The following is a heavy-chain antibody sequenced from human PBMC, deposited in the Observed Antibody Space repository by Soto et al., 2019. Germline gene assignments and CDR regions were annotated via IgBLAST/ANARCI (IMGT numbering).Heavy chain of an antibody. CDR1: GFTVSNNY. J-gene: IGHJ4*02. V-gene: IGHV3-53*01. CDR3: ARNGWGMATVGM. Sequence: EVQLVESGGGLVQPGGSLRLSCAASGFTVSNNYMNRFRLAPGKGLEWVSLIYSGGGTYYADSVKGRFTISRDNSKNTLYLQMNSLRAEDTAVYYCARNGWGMATVGMWGPGTLVTVSS. CDR2: IYSGGGT. D-gene: IGHD4-4*01.